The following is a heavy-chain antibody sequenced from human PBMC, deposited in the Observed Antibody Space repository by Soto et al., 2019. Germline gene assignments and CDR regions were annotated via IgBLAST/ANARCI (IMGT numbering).Heavy chain of an antibody. J-gene: IGHJ6*02. CDR2: ISPTGSTP. Sequence: GGSLRLSCAASGFTFSDYYMSWIRQAPGKGLEWISYISPTGSTPYYADSVRGRFTISRDNAKNSLYLQMSSLRAEDTAVYYCARRYNWNYYYYCMDVWGQGTTVTVSS. D-gene: IGHD1-20*01. V-gene: IGHV3-11*01. CDR1: GFTFSDYY. CDR3: ARRYNWNYYYYCMDV.